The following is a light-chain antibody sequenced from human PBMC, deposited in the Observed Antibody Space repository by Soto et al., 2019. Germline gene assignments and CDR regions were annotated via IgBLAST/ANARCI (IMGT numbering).Light chain of an antibody. CDR1: QSISSY. CDR3: QQSYNTTWT. V-gene: IGKV1-39*01. Sequence: DIQMTQSPSSLSASVGDRITITCRASQSISSYLNWYQQQPGKAPNLLISAASTLKSGVPSRLSGSGSGTDFTLTISSLQPEDFATYSCQQSYNTTWTFGQGTKVDIK. J-gene: IGKJ1*01. CDR2: AAS.